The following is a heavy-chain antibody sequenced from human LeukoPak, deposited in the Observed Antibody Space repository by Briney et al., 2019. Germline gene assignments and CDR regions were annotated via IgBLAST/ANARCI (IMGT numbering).Heavy chain of an antibody. CDR3: ARGSTRADDY. CDR1: GASISRHY. V-gene: IGHV4-59*11. J-gene: IGHJ4*02. Sequence: MSSETLSLTCTVSGASISRHYWRWVRQPPGKGLEWIVYVYHDGTTNYTPSLKSRVAISIDTSRDQLSLKLSSMTAADTAVYYCARGSTRADDYWGQGILVTVSS. CDR2: VYHDGTT. D-gene: IGHD2/OR15-2a*01.